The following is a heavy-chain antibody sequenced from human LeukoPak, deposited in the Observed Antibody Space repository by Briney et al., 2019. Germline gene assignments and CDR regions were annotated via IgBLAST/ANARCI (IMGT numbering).Heavy chain of an antibody. V-gene: IGHV3-48*03. CDR3: ARRGYSYGYGDVDV. CDR1: GFTFSSYE. J-gene: IGHJ6*04. D-gene: IGHD5-18*01. Sequence: GGSLRLSCAASGFTFSSYEMTWVRQAPGKGLEWVSYISSSGSTIYYADSVKGRFTISRDNAKNSLYLQMTSLRAEDTAVYYCARRGYSYGYGDVDVWGTGTTVTVSS. CDR2: ISSSGSTI.